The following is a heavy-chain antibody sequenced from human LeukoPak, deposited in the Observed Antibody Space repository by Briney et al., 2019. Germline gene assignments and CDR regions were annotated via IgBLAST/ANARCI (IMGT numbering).Heavy chain of an antibody. Sequence: TLSLTCSVSGGSISSGGYYWSWIRQHPGKGLEWIGYTYYSGSTYYNPSLKSRVTISVDTSKNQFSLKLSSVTAADTAVYYCARFPGKYSSGWNYWGQGTLVTVSS. J-gene: IGHJ4*02. V-gene: IGHV4-31*03. CDR1: GGSISSGGYY. CDR3: ARFPGKYSSGWNY. CDR2: TYYSGST. D-gene: IGHD6-19*01.